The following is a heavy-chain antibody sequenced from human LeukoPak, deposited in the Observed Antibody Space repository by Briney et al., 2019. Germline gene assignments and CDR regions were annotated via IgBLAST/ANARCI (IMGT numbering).Heavy chain of an antibody. J-gene: IGHJ6*02. CDR3: ASGYSYGPQAYYGMDV. Sequence: SETLSLTCTVSGGSISSYYWSWIRQPPGKGLEWIAYIYYSGSTNSNPSLKSRVTISVDTSKNQFSLKLSSVTAADTAVYYCASGYSYGPQAYYGMDVWGQGTTVTVSS. CDR2: IYYSGST. V-gene: IGHV4-59*08. CDR1: GGSISSYY. D-gene: IGHD5-18*01.